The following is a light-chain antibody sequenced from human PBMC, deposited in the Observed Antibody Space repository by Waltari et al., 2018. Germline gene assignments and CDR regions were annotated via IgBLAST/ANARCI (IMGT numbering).Light chain of an antibody. CDR2: VNSEGSH. Sequence: QLVLTQSPSASASLGASVKLTCTLSSGHSSNAIAWHQQPPGEGPRSLMKVNSEGSHSKGDEIPEHFSGSSAGAERDRTSSGLQSEDEADYYCQTGGHGTWVFGGGTKLTVL. J-gene: IGLJ3*02. CDR3: QTGGHGTWV. V-gene: IGLV4-69*01. CDR1: SGHSSNA.